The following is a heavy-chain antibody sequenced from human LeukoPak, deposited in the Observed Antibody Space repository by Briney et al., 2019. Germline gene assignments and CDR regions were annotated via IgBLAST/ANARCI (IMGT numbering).Heavy chain of an antibody. D-gene: IGHD7-27*01. CDR3: ARDRDWGQDY. CDR2: INPNSGGT. V-gene: IGHV1-2*02. Sequence: GASVKVSCKASGYTFTDYYILWVRHAPGQGLEWMGWINPNSGGTNYAQKFQGRVTMTRDTSISTAYMELSRLISDDTAVYYCARDRDWGQDYWGQGTLVTVSS. CDR1: GYTFTDYY. J-gene: IGHJ4*02.